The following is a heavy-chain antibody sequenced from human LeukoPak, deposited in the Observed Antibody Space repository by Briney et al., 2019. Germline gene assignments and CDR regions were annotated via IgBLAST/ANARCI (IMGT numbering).Heavy chain of an antibody. V-gene: IGHV3-7*01. CDR2: IRKDGSEK. D-gene: IGHD5-18*01. CDR3: ARHLSGVTGYTYGRGIDY. Sequence: GGSLRLSCAASGFTFSSYWMSWVRQAPGKGLEWVANIRKDGSEKYYVDSVKGRFTISRDNAKTSLYLQMNSLRAEDTAVYYCARHLSGVTGYTYGRGIDYWGQGTLVTVSS. CDR1: GFTFSSYW. J-gene: IGHJ4*02.